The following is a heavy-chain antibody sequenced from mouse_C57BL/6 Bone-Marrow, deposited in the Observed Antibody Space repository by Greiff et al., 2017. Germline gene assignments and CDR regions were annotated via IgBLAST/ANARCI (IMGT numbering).Heavy chain of an antibody. V-gene: IGHV1-72*01. CDR2: IDPNSGGT. J-gene: IGHJ2*01. CDR3: AREEAYYSKDFDY. CDR1: GYTFTSYW. D-gene: IGHD2-5*01. Sequence: QVQLKQPGAELVKPGASVKLSCKASGYTFTSYWMHWVKQRPGRGLEWIGRIDPNSGGTKYNEKFKSKATLTVDKPSSTAYMQLSSLTSEDSAVYYCAREEAYYSKDFDYWGQGTTLTVSS.